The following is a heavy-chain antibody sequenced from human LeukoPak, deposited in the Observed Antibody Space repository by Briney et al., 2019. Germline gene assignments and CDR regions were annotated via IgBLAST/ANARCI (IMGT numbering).Heavy chain of an antibody. CDR3: ASEVVVVAATEPYFDY. V-gene: IGHV1-69*04. J-gene: IGHJ4*02. Sequence: GASVKVSCKASGGTFSSYALSWVRQAPGQGLEWMGRIIPILGIANYAQMFQGRDTITADKSTSTAYMELSSLRSEDTAVYYCASEVVVVAATEPYFDYWGQGTLVTVSS. CDR2: IIPILGIA. D-gene: IGHD2-15*01. CDR1: GGTFSSYA.